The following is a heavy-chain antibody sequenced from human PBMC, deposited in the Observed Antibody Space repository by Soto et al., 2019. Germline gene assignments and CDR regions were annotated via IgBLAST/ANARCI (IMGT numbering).Heavy chain of an antibody. D-gene: IGHD3-16*01. J-gene: IGHJ4*02. CDR3: ARGGTPIDS. V-gene: IGHV1-18*01. CDR1: GYTFTNLG. CDR2: ISAYNGNT. Sequence: QVQLVQSGAEVKKPGASEKVYCKASGYTFTNLGISWVRQAPGQGLEWMGWISAYNGNTNYAQNFQGRVTMTTDTSTSTADMDLRTLRADATAVYYCARGGTPIDSWGQGTLATVSS.